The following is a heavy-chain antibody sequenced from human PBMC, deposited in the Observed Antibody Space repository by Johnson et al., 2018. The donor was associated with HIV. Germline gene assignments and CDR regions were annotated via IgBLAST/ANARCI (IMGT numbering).Heavy chain of an antibody. Sequence: EVQLVESGGGLVQPGGSLTLSCAASRFTFSTYWMHWVRQAPGKGLVWVSRINSDGVTTTYADSVKGRFTISRDNSKNTLYLQMNSLRAEDTAVYYCARSTVTTFIVFDIWGQGTMVTVSS. CDR3: ARSTVTTFIVFDI. CDR1: RFTFSTYW. J-gene: IGHJ3*02. D-gene: IGHD4-17*01. V-gene: IGHV3-74*02. CDR2: INSDGVTT.